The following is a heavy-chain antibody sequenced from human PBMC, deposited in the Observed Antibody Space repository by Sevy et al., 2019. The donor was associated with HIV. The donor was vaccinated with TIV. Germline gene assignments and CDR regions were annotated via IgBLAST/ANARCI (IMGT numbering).Heavy chain of an antibody. Sequence: GGSLRLSCAASGFTFSSYGMHWVRQAPRKGLEWVAVIWYDGSNKYYADSVKGRFTISRDNSKNTLYLQMNSLRAEDTAVYYCAVGDCSGGSCPTYYYYGMDVWGQGTTVTVSS. V-gene: IGHV3-33*01. J-gene: IGHJ6*02. D-gene: IGHD2-15*01. CDR2: IWYDGSNK. CDR1: GFTFSSYG. CDR3: AVGDCSGGSCPTYYYYGMDV.